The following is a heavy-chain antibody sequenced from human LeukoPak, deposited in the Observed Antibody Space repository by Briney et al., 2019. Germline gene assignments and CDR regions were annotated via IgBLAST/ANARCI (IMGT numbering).Heavy chain of an antibody. CDR3: ASDCSSTSCPLDAFDI. D-gene: IGHD2-2*01. CDR2: IYTSGST. CDR1: GGSISSYY. J-gene: IGHJ3*02. Sequence: SETLSLTCTVSGGSISSYYWSWIRQPAGKGLEWIGRIYTSGSTNYNPSLKSRVTISVDTSKNQFSLKLSSVTAADAAVYYCASDCSSTSCPLDAFDIWGQGTMVTVSS. V-gene: IGHV4-4*07.